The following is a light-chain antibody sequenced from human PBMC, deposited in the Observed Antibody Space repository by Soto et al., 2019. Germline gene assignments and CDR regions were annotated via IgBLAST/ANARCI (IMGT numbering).Light chain of an antibody. CDR3: QHYNNRPLT. J-gene: IGKJ4*01. CDR1: QSVRSN. Sequence: EILMTQSPGTLSVSPGERATLSCRATQSVRSNLAWYQQKPGQAPRVLIFGASTRATGIPGRFSGSGYGTDFTLTISGLQSEDFAIYFCQHYNNRPLTFGGGTKVEIK. CDR2: GAS. V-gene: IGKV3-15*01.